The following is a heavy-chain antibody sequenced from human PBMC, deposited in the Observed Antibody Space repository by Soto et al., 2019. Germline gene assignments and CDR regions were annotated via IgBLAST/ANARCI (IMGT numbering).Heavy chain of an antibody. D-gene: IGHD3-16*01. CDR3: AKDGWPRLPLHMHFDY. J-gene: IGHJ4*02. CDR1: GFTFSSYG. Sequence: QVQLVESGGGVVQPGRSLRLSCAASGFTFSSYGMHWVRQAPGKGLEWVAVISYDGSNKYYADSVKGRFTISRDNSKNTLYLQMNSLRAEDTAVYYCAKDGWPRLPLHMHFDYWGQGTLVTVSS. CDR2: ISYDGSNK. V-gene: IGHV3-30*18.